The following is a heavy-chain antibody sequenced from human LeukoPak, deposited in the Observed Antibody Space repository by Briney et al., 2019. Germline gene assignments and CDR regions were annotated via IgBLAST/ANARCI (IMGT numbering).Heavy chain of an antibody. CDR1: GYTFTSYD. V-gene: IGHV1-8*01. D-gene: IGHD6-13*01. CDR3: ARAGAAAGIY. CDR2: MNPNSGNT. J-gene: IGHJ4*02. Sequence: GESLKISCKTSGYTFTSYDINWVRQATGQGLEWMGWMNPNSGNTGYAQKFQGRVTMTRNTSISTAYMELSSLRSEDTAVYYCARAGAAAGIYWGQGTLVTVSS.